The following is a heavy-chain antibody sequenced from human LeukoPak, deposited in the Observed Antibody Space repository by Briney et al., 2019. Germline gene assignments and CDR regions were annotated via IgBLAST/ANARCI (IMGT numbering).Heavy chain of an antibody. CDR3: ARVPREIMSI. Sequence: ASVKVSCKASGYTFTSYDINWVRQATSQGLEWMGYMNPNSGYTGYAHRFQGSVTMTRNNSISTAYMELSRLRSEDTAVYYCARVPREIMSIWGQGTMVTVSS. J-gene: IGHJ3*02. D-gene: IGHD1-26*01. CDR1: GYTFTSYD. V-gene: IGHV1-8*01. CDR2: MNPNSGYT.